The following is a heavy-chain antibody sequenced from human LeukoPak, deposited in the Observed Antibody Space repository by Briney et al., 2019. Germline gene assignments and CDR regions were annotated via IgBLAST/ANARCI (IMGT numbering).Heavy chain of an antibody. Sequence: PGGSLRLSCAASGFTFSSYSMNWVRQAPGKGLEWVSYISSSSTIYYADSVKGRFTISRDNSKNTLYLQMNSLRAEDTAVYYCAREDIVVVPAARYFDYWGQGTLVTVSS. D-gene: IGHD2-2*01. J-gene: IGHJ4*02. CDR2: ISSSSTI. V-gene: IGHV3-48*01. CDR1: GFTFSSYS. CDR3: AREDIVVVPAARYFDY.